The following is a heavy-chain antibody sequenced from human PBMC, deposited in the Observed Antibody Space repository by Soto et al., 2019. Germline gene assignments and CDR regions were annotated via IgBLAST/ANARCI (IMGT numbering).Heavy chain of an antibody. J-gene: IGHJ4*02. CDR3: ARDLNIVLKGLSYYFDY. V-gene: IGHV1-18*01. CDR1: GYTFTKYG. CDR2: ISGYNGNT. D-gene: IGHD2-8*01. Sequence: QVQLVQSGAEVKKPGASVKVSCKASGYTFTKYGFTWVRQAPGQGLEWMGWISGYNGNTNYAQKFQDRVTMTTDTSTSTAYKELSSLRSDDTAVYYCARDLNIVLKGLSYYFDYWGQGTLVTVSS.